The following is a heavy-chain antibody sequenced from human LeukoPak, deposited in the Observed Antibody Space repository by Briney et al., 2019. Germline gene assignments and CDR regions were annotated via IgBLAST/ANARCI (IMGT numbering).Heavy chain of an antibody. CDR2: ISSNGGST. V-gene: IGHV3-23*01. Sequence: GGSLRLSCAVSGFTFRSYAMSWVRQPPGKGLEWVSAISSNGGSTYYADSVKGRFTISRDNSKNTLYLQMNSLRAEDRAVYYCAKAVVGTGGYFQHWGQGTLVTVSS. CDR3: AKAVVGTGGYFQH. CDR1: GFTFRSYA. J-gene: IGHJ1*01. D-gene: IGHD6-19*01.